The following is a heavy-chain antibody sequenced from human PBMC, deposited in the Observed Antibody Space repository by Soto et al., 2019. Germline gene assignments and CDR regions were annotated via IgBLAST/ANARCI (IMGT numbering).Heavy chain of an antibody. Sequence: SETLSLTCTVSGGSVSSGSYYWSWIRQPSGKGLEWIGYIYYSGSTNYNPSLKSRVTISVDTSKNQFSLKLSSVTAADTAVYYCARVGRLGWFDPWGQGTLVTVSS. V-gene: IGHV4-61*01. D-gene: IGHD1-26*01. CDR2: IYYSGST. CDR3: ARVGRLGWFDP. J-gene: IGHJ5*02. CDR1: GGSVSSGSYY.